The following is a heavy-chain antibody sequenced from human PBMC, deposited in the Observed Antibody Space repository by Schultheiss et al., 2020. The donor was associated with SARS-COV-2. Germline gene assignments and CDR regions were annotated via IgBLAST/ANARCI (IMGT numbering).Heavy chain of an antibody. CDR2: ISSSGSTI. CDR3: ARIAYYYDRTLDI. CDR1: GFTFSSYE. Sequence: GGSLRLSCAASGFTFSSYEMNWVRQAPGKGLEWVSYISSSGSTIYYADSVKGRFTISRDNAKNSLYLQMNSLRAEDTAVYYCARIAYYYDRTLDIWGQGTMVTVSS. D-gene: IGHD3-22*01. J-gene: IGHJ3*02. V-gene: IGHV3-48*03.